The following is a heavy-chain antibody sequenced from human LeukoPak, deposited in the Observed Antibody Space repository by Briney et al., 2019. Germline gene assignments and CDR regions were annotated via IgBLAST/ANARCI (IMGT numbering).Heavy chain of an antibody. CDR2: ISYDGSNK. J-gene: IGHJ4*02. CDR3: AKNPPGYSSGWYFDY. V-gene: IGHV3-30*04. D-gene: IGHD6-19*01. CDR1: GFTFSSYA. Sequence: PGGSLRLSCAASGFTFSSYAMHWVRQAPGKGLEWGAVISYDGSNKYYADSVKGRFTISRDNSKNTLYLQMNSLRAEDTAVYYCAKNPPGYSSGWYFDYWGQGTLVTVSS.